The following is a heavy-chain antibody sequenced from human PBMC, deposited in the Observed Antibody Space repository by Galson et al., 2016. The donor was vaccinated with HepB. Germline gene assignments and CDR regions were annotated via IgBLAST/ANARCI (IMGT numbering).Heavy chain of an antibody. D-gene: IGHD2-15*01. V-gene: IGHV4-34*01. J-gene: IGHJ6*04. CDR3: ARGDSSYCNGGKCQNYAMDV. CDR1: GGSFSGFY. Sequence: ETLSLTCAVSGGSFSGFYWSWIRQSPGKGLEWIGEVNHSGSTSYNPSLKSRLTISADTSKNQFALKLNSVTAADTAVYFCARGDSSYCNGGKCQNYAMDVWGKGTTVTFSS. CDR2: VNHSGST.